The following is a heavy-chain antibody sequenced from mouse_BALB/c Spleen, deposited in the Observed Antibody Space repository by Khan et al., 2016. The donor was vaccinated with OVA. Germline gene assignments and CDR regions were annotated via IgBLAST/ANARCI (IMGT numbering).Heavy chain of an antibody. V-gene: IGHV2-9*02. CDR1: GFSLPSYC. J-gene: IGHJ4*01. CDR3: ARFYDGYYYTVDY. CDR2: LLAGGST. D-gene: IGHD2-3*01. Sequence: VQLQESVPGLVAPSQSLSITCTVSGFSLPSYCVHWVRPPPRKGLDWLGVLLAGGSTNYNSALMSRLSISKDHSKNQVFLKMNSLQTDDTAMYYCARFYDGYYYTVDYWGQGTSVTVSS.